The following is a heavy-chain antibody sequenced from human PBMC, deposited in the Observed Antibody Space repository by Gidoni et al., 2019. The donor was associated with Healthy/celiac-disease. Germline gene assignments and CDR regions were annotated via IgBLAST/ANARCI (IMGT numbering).Heavy chain of an antibody. V-gene: IGHV3-23*01. CDR3: AKDGRYVWGSYRPYYFDY. CDR2: ISGSGGST. D-gene: IGHD3-16*02. J-gene: IGHJ4*02. Sequence: EVQLLASGGGLVQPGGSLRLSCAASGFTFSSYAMSWVRQAPGKGLEWVSAISGSGGSTYYADSVKGRFTISRDNSKNTLYLQMNSLRAEDTAVYYCAKDGRYVWGSYRPYYFDYWGQGTLVTVSS. CDR1: GFTFSSYA.